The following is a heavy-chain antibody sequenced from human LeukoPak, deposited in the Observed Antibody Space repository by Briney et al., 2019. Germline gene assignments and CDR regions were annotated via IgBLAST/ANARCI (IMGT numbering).Heavy chain of an antibody. CDR2: ISGYNGNT. Sequence: GASVKVSCKASGYTFTSYGISWVRQAPGQGLEWMGWISGYNGNTNYAQQLQGRVTMTTDTSTSTAYMELSSLTSEDTAVYYCARPADKSTHRVYFDSWGQGTLVTVSS. CDR1: GYTFTSYG. D-gene: IGHD3-10*01. J-gene: IGHJ4*02. V-gene: IGHV1-18*01. CDR3: ARPADKSTHRVYFDS.